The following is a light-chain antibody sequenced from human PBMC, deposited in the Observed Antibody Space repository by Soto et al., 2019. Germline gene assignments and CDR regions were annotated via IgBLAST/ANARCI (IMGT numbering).Light chain of an antibody. V-gene: IGLV3-21*04. Sequence: SYELTQPPSVSVAPGKTARITCGGNNIGSKSVHWYQQKPGQAPVLVIYYDSDRPSGIPERFSGSNSGNTATLTISRVEAEDEADYYCQVWYSSSDHPVFGGGTKLTVL. CDR2: YDS. J-gene: IGLJ2*01. CDR1: NIGSKS. CDR3: QVWYSSSDHPV.